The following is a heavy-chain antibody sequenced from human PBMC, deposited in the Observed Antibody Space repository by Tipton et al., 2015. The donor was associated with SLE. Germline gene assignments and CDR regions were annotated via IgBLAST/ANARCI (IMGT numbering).Heavy chain of an antibody. D-gene: IGHD3-22*01. CDR1: GFAFSTYG. CDR3: AKDLDYYDSSGLFDY. J-gene: IGHJ4*02. Sequence: SLRLSCTASGFAFSTYGIHWVRQAPGKGLDWVAFIRYDGGVKYYADSVKGRFTISRDNSNNTLYLQMNSLRAEDTAVYYCAKDLDYYDSSGLFDYWGQGTLVTVSS. CDR2: IRYDGGVK. V-gene: IGHV3-30*02.